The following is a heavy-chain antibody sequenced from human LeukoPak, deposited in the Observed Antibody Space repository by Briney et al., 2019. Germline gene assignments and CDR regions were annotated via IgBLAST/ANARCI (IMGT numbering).Heavy chain of an antibody. J-gene: IGHJ5*02. CDR2: INPNSGGT. V-gene: IGHV1-2*02. Sequence: GASVKVSCKASGYTFTSYGISWVRQAPGQGLEWMGWINPNSGGTNYAQKFQGRVTMTRDTSISTAYMELSRLRSDDTAVYYCARGGVLLWFGDGGNWFDPWGQGTLVTVSS. CDR3: ARGGVLLWFGDGGNWFDP. D-gene: IGHD3-10*01. CDR1: GYTFTSYG.